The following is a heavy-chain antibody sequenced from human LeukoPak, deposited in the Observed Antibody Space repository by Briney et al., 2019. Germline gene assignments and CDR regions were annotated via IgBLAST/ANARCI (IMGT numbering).Heavy chain of an antibody. CDR3: ASANSSSWPHEYDY. Sequence: PGGSLRLSCAASGFTVSSNYLRWVRQAPGKGLEWVSVIYSGGSTYYADSVKGRFTISRDNSKNTLYLQMNSLRAEDTAVYYCASANSSSWPHEYDYWGQGTLVTVSS. D-gene: IGHD6-13*01. CDR2: IYSGGST. J-gene: IGHJ4*02. CDR1: GFTVSSNY. V-gene: IGHV3-53*01.